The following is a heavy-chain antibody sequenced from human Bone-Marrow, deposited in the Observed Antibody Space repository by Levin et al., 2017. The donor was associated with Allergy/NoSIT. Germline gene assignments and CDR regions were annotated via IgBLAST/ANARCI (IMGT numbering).Heavy chain of an antibody. Sequence: KVSCQASGYTFSDYWIGWVRQMPGKGLEWMGIIYPDDSDTRYSPSFQGRVSISADISINTAYLHWSSLKSSDTAMYFCARDQGTGTTEFDSWGQGTLVTVSS. CDR1: GYTFSDYW. CDR2: IYPDDSDT. CDR3: ARDQGTGTTEFDS. D-gene: IGHD1-1*01. J-gene: IGHJ4*02. V-gene: IGHV5-51*01.